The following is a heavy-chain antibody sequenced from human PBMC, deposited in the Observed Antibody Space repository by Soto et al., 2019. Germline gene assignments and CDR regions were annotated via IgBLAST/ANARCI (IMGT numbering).Heavy chain of an antibody. CDR2: IIPIFGTA. CDR1: GGTFSSYA. V-gene: IGHV1-69*01. CDR3: AREVGATPNWSDP. J-gene: IGHJ5*02. Sequence: QVQLVQSGAEVKKPGSSVKVSCKASGGTFSSYAISWVRQAPGQGLEWMGGIIPIFGTANYAQKFQGRVTITADESPSTAYRELSSRRPEATAVYYCAREVGATPNWSDPWGREPWSPSPQ. D-gene: IGHD1-26*01.